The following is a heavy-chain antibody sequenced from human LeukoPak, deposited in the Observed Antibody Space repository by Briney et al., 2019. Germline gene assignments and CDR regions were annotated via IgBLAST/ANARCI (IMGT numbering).Heavy chain of an antibody. D-gene: IGHD4-17*01. J-gene: IGHJ4*02. V-gene: IGHV3-33*01. CDR3: AREGHGDYGLDY. CDR2: IWYDGSNK. Sequence: PGGSLRLSGAASGFTFSSYGMHWVRQAPGKGLEWVAVIWYDGSNKYYADSVKGRFTISRDNSKNTLYLQMNSLRAEDTAVYYCAREGHGDYGLDYWGQGTLVTVSS. CDR1: GFTFSSYG.